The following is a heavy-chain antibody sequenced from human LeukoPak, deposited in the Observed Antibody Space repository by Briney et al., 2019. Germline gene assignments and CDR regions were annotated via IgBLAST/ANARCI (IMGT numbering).Heavy chain of an antibody. Sequence: ASVKVSCRASGYTFTSYDISWVRQATGQGLEWMGWMNPNSGNTGYAQKFQGRVTMTRNTSISTAYMELSSLRSEDTAVYNSASSPSLSSCWYGYYYYYYYMDVWGKGTTVTVSS. CDR3: ASSPSLSSCWYGYYYYYYYMDV. CDR1: GYTFTSYD. D-gene: IGHD6-13*01. CDR2: MNPNSGNT. V-gene: IGHV1-8*01. J-gene: IGHJ6*03.